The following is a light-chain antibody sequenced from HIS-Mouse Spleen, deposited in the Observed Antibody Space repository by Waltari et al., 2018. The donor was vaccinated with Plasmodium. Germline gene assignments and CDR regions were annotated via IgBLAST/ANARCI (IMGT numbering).Light chain of an antibody. CDR3: QQNYNTWT. Sequence: DIQMTQSPSSLSAPVGDRVTITCRASQSISSYLNWYQQKPGKAPKLLIYASSSLQSGVPSRFSGSGAGTDFTLTISSLQPEDFATYYCQQNYNTWTFGQGTKVEIK. CDR1: QSISSY. CDR2: ASS. J-gene: IGKJ1*01. V-gene: IGKV1-39*01.